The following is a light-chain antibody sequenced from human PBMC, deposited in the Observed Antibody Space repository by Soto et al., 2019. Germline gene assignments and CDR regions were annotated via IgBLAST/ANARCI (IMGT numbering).Light chain of an antibody. CDR1: QTISSW. V-gene: IGKV1-5*03. CDR3: QQYNNWLT. J-gene: IGKJ4*01. Sequence: DIQMTQSPSTLSGSVGDRVTITCRASQTISSWLAWYQQKPGKAPKLLIYKASTLKSGVPSRFSGSGSGTEFTLTISSLQSEDFAVYYCQQYNNWLTFGGGTKVEIK. CDR2: KAS.